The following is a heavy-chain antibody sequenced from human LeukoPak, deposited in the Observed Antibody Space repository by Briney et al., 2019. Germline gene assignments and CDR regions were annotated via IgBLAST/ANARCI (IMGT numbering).Heavy chain of an antibody. CDR3: ARAYYDFWSGYYNPNLFYYYYGMDV. CDR2: ISAYNGNT. J-gene: IGHJ6*02. CDR1: GYTFTSYG. D-gene: IGHD3-3*01. V-gene: IGHV1-18*01. Sequence: ASVKVSCKASGYTFTSYGISWVRQAPGQGLEWMGWISAYNGNTNYAQKLQGRVTMTTDTSTSTAYMELRSLRSDDTAVYYCARAYYDFWSGYYNPNLFYYYYGMDVWGQGTTVTVSS.